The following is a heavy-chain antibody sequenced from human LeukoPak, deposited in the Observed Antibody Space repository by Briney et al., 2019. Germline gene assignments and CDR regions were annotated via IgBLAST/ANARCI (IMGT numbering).Heavy chain of an antibody. V-gene: IGHV4-31*03. CDR1: GDSISNGVKY. Sequence: PSETLSLTCTVTGDSISNGVKYWSWIRQHPGRGLEGIGYIYHRGRSYYNPSLKSRITMSVDTSKNQFSLNLSSVTAADTAVYYCARDQVECTGGTCQSRVGFDFWGQGTLVTVSS. D-gene: IGHD2-8*02. CDR2: IYHRGRS. CDR3: ARDQVECTGGTCQSRVGFDF. J-gene: IGHJ4*02.